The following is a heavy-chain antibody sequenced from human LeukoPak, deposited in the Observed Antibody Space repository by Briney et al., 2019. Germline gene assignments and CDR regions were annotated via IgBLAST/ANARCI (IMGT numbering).Heavy chain of an antibody. CDR3: AKDLLGYCSGGSCAGTDY. CDR2: ISYDGSNK. J-gene: IGHJ4*02. CDR1: GFTFSSYG. V-gene: IGHV3-30*18. D-gene: IGHD2-15*01. Sequence: QAGRSLRLSCAASGFTFSSYGMHWVRQAPGKGLEWVAVISYDGSNKYYADSVNGRFTISRDNSKNTLYLQMNSLRAEDTAVYYCAKDLLGYCSGGSCAGTDYWGQGTLVTVSS.